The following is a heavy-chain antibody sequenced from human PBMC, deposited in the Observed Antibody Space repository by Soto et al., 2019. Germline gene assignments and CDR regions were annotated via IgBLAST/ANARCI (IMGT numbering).Heavy chain of an antibody. D-gene: IGHD4-17*01. J-gene: IGHJ5*02. V-gene: IGHV1-69*13. Sequence: ASVKVSCKASGGTFSSYAISWVRQAPGQGLEWMGGIIPIFGTANYAQKFQGRVTITADESTSTAYMELSSLRSEDTAVYYCARRGGYGGNSEKYNWFDPWGQGTLVTVSS. CDR2: IIPIFGTA. CDR1: GGTFSSYA. CDR3: ARRGGYGGNSEKYNWFDP.